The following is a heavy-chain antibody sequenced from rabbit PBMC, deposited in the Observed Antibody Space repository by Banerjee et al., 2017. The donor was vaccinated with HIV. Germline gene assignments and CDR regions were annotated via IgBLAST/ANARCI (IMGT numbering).Heavy chain of an antibody. CDR3: ARRAPGTGGYANLDL. CDR2: IYTSSGST. Sequence: QSLEESGGDLVKPGASLTLTCTASGFSFSSSYYMNWVRQAPGKGLEWIACIYTSSGSTYYASWAKGRFTISKTSSTTVTLQMTGLTAADTATYFCARRAPGTGGYANLDLWGQGTLVTVS. V-gene: IGHV1S40*01. CDR1: GFSFSSSYY. D-gene: IGHD6-1*01. J-gene: IGHJ6*01.